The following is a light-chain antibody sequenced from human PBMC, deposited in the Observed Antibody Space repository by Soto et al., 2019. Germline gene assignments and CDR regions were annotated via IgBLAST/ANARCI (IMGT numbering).Light chain of an antibody. Sequence: EIVMTQSPGTRSLSPGARATLSCRASQSVSSSYLAWYQQKPGQAPRLLIYGASSRATGIPDRFSGSGSGTDFTLTISRLEPEDFAVYYCQQYRTFGQGTKV. CDR2: GAS. J-gene: IGKJ1*01. V-gene: IGKV3-20*01. CDR3: QQYRT. CDR1: QSVSSSY.